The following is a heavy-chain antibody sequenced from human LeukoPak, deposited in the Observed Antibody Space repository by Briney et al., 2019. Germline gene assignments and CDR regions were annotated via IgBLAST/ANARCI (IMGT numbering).Heavy chain of an antibody. CDR1: GGTFSASG. D-gene: IGHD1-7*01. V-gene: IGHV1-69*10. Sequence: SVKVSCKASGGTFSASGITWVRQAPGQGLEWMGGIIPMIGITNYAQKFQGRVTITVDKSTSTAYMELSSLRSEDTALYYCASGLSGTLRHMDVWGRGTTVIVSS. J-gene: IGHJ6*04. CDR2: IIPMIGIT. CDR3: ASGLSGTLRHMDV.